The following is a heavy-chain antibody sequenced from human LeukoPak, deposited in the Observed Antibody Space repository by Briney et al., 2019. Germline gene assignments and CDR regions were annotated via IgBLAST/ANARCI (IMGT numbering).Heavy chain of an antibody. J-gene: IGHJ5*02. CDR2: IYYSGST. CDR3: ARVRHDTSRNAKVSWYDP. CDR1: GGSISSHNLC. D-gene: IGHD3-22*01. Sequence: SETLCLICAVSGGSISSHNLCWGWIRQPPGKGLEWIGSIYYSGSTYNPSLKSRVTISLDTSKNQFSLKLRSVTAADTAVYYCARVRHDTSRNAKVSWYDPWGQGTLVTVSS. V-gene: IGHV4-39*07.